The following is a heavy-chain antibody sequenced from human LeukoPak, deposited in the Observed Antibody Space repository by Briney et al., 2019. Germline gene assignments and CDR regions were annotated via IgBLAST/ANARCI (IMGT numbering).Heavy chain of an antibody. CDR1: GGSFSGYY. CDR3: ARGGGVAGTRGWGTDY. Sequence: SETLSLTCAVYGGSFSGYYWSWIRQPPGKGLEWIGEINHSGSTNYNPSLKSRVTISVDTSKNQFSLKLSSVTAADTAVYYCARGGGVAGTRGWGTDYGGQEPLVTVS. CDR2: INHSGST. D-gene: IGHD6-19*01. V-gene: IGHV4-34*01. J-gene: IGHJ4*02.